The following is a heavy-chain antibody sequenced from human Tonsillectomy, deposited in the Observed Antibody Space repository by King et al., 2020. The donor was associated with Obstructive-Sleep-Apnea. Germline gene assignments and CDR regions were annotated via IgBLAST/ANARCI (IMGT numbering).Heavy chain of an antibody. CDR3: AHTTLATSSLAP. J-gene: IGHJ5*02. V-gene: IGHV2-5*01. D-gene: IGHD1-1*01. Sequence: ITLKESGPTLVKPTQTLMLTCSFSGFSLSSPAEGVGWIRQPPGKALEWLALIFWHDDKRYNPSLRGRLTVTKDTSRNQVVLKMTDIDPAETGTYFCAHTTLATSSLAPWGRGTLVTVS. CDR2: IFWHDDK. CDR1: GFSLSSPAEG.